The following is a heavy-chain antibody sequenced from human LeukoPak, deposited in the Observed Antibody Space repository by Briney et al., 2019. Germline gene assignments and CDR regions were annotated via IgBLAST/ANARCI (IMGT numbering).Heavy chain of an antibody. D-gene: IGHD2/OR15-2a*01. CDR2: INTNTGNP. CDR1: GYTFTSYD. V-gene: IGHV7-4-1*02. Sequence: ASVKVSYKASGYTFTSYDINWVRQATGQGLEWMGWINTNTGNPTYAQGFTGRFVFSLDTSVSTAYLQISSLKAEDTAFYYCAREILRLDYWGQGTLVTVSS. J-gene: IGHJ4*02. CDR3: AREILRLDY.